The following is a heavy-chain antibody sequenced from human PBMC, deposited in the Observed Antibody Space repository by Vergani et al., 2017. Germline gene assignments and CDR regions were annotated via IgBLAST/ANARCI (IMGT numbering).Heavy chain of an antibody. D-gene: IGHD2-21*01. CDR3: TRHXPCGDGACLHFDH. Sequence: EVMLVQSGAEVKKPGESLKISCKYSESSFISNEIAWVRQMSGKGLQWMGNINPIDSKIAYSPSFQGQAIMSLDKSITTAYLQWRSLKALDTAIYYCTRHXPCGDGACLHFDHWGQGTQVTVSS. CDR2: INPIDSKI. J-gene: IGHJ4*02. CDR1: ESSFISNE. V-gene: IGHV5-51*01.